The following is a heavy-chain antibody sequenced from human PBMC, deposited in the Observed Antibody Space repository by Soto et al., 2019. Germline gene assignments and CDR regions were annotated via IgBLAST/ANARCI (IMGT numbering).Heavy chain of an antibody. D-gene: IGHD2-15*01. CDR1: GGSFSGYY. CDR3: ARGQVVAAQH. J-gene: IGHJ4*02. CDR2: INHSGST. V-gene: IGHV4-34*01. Sequence: SETLSLTCAVYGGSFSGYYWTWIRQPPGTGLEWIGEINHSGSTNYNPSLKSRVTISVDTSKNQFSLKLTSVTAADTAVYYFARGQVVAAQHWGQGTLVTVSS.